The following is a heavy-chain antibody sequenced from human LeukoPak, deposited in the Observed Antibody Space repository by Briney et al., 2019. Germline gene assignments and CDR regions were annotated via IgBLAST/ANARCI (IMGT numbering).Heavy chain of an antibody. Sequence: SQTLSLTCVISGDSVSSNSGAWNWIRQSPSRGLEWLGRTYYRSKWYNEYALSVKSRITINPDTTKNQFSLQLSSVTPEDTAVYYCVRGGVEAPAAMGFDYWGQGTPVTASS. V-gene: IGHV6-1*01. J-gene: IGHJ4*02. D-gene: IGHD2-2*01. CDR1: GDSVSSNSGA. CDR2: TYYRSKWYN. CDR3: VRGGVEAPAAMGFDY.